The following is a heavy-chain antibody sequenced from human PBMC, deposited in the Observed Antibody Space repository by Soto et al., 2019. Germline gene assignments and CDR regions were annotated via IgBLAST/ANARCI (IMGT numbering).Heavy chain of an antibody. V-gene: IGHV3-23*01. Sequence: GGSLRLSCAASGFTFSSYAMSWVRQAPGKGLEWVSAISGSGGSTYYADSVKGRFTISRDNSKNTLYLQMNSLRAEDRAVYYCAKDSPRGYSGYDYYYDGMDVWGQGTTVTVSS. D-gene: IGHD5-12*01. CDR3: AKDSPRGYSGYDYYYDGMDV. CDR1: GFTFSSYA. CDR2: ISGSGGST. J-gene: IGHJ6*02.